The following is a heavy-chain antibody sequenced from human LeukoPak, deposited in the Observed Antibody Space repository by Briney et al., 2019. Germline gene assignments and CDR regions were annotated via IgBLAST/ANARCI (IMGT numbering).Heavy chain of an antibody. CDR2: INVHNGNT. V-gene: IGHV1-18*01. D-gene: IGHD5-12*01. CDR1: GYTFTNYG. J-gene: IGHJ5*02. CDR3: ARDSWARAYDIDH. Sequence: ASVKVSCKASGYTFTNYGMTWVRQAPGQGLEWMAWINVHNGNTNHIRKLQGRVTLTTDTSTSTAYMELRNVTSDDTAVYFCARDSWARAYDIDHWGQGTLVTVSS.